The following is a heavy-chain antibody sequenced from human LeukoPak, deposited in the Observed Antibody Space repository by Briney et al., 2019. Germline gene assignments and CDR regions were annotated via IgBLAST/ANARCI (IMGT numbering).Heavy chain of an antibody. CDR2: ISYDGSNK. J-gene: IGHJ4*02. CDR1: GFTFSSYG. Sequence: GRSLRLSCAASGFTFSSYGMHWVRQAPGKGLEWVAVISYDGSNKYYADSVKGRFTISRDNSKNTLYLQMNSLRAEDTAVYYCAKDQGRGVMNFGLFDHWGQGTLVTVSS. CDR3: AKDQGRGVMNFGLFDH. D-gene: IGHD3-10*01. V-gene: IGHV3-30*18.